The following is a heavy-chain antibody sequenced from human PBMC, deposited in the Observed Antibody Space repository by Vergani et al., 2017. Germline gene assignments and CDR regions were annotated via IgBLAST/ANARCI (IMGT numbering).Heavy chain of an antibody. CDR3: AKVDIAAAGTREGAFDI. Sequence: EVQLLESGGGLVQPGGSLRLSCAASGFTFGRTAMNWVRQAPGKGLEWVSTITDDGGNTYYADSVKGRFTISRDNSKNTMSLQMISLRAEDTAVYYCAKVDIAAAGTREGAFDIWGQGTMITVSS. V-gene: IGHV3-23*01. J-gene: IGHJ3*02. CDR2: ITDDGGNT. D-gene: IGHD6-13*01. CDR1: GFTFGRTA.